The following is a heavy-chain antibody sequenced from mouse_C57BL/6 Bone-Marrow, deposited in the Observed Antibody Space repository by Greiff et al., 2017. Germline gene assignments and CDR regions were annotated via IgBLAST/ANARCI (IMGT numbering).Heavy chain of an antibody. J-gene: IGHJ3*01. Sequence: DVKLVESGGDLVKPGGSLKLSCAASGFTFSSYGMSWVRQTPDKRLEWVATISSGGSYTYYPDSVKGRFTISRDNAKNTLYLQMSSLKSEDTAMYYCARQGSRAWFAYWGQGTLVTVSA. CDR2: ISSGGSYT. CDR3: ARQGSRAWFAY. CDR1: GFTFSSYG. V-gene: IGHV5-6*02. D-gene: IGHD1-1*01.